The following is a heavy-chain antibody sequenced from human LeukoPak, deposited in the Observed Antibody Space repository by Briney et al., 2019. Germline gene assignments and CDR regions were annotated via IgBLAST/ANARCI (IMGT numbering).Heavy chain of an antibody. J-gene: IGHJ4*02. Sequence: GGSLRLSCAASGFTLSSYWMSWVRQAPGKGLEWVANIKQDGSAKDYVDSVKGRFTISRENAKNSLYLQMNSLRVDDTAIYYCARVYQSTSERAIDYWGQGTLVTVSS. V-gene: IGHV3-7*01. CDR1: GFTLSSYW. CDR2: IKQDGSAK. D-gene: IGHD1-1*01. CDR3: ARVYQSTSERAIDY.